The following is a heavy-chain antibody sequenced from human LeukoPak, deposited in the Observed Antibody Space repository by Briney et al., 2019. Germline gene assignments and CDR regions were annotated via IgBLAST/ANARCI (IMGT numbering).Heavy chain of an antibody. J-gene: IGHJ4*02. CDR1: GFTFSSYA. V-gene: IGHV3-23*01. CDR3: ARRYYYDSSDYYSEYYFDY. D-gene: IGHD3-22*01. CDR2: ISGSGGST. Sequence: GGSLRLSCAASGFTFSSYAMSWVRQAPGKGLEWVSAISGSGGSTYYADSVKGRFTISRDNSKNTLYLQMNSLRAEDTAVYYCARRYYYDSSDYYSEYYFDYWGQGTLVTVSS.